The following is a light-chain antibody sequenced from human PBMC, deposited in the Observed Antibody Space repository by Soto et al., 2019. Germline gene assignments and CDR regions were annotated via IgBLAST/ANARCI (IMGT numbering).Light chain of an antibody. Sequence: EIVLTQSPGTLSLSPGERATLSCRASQSVSSSYLAWYQQKPGQAPRLLIYGASSRATGIPDRFSGSGSGTDFTLTIRRLEPEDFAVYYCQQYGSSPRTFGQGTKGVIK. V-gene: IGKV3-20*01. CDR1: QSVSSSY. J-gene: IGKJ1*01. CDR2: GAS. CDR3: QQYGSSPRT.